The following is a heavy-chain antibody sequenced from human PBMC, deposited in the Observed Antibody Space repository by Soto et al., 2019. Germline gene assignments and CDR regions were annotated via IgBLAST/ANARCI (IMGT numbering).Heavy chain of an antibody. CDR1: GFTFSSYG. V-gene: IGHV3-30*18. D-gene: IGHD6-13*01. CDR2: ISYDGSNK. CDR3: AKDIAAAGPDYYGMDV. J-gene: IGHJ6*02. Sequence: GGSLRLSCAASGFTFSSYGMHWVRQAPGKGLEWVAVISYDGSNKYYADSVKGRFTISRDNSKNTLYLQMNSLRAEDTAVYYCAKDIAAAGPDYYGMDVWGQGTTVTVSS.